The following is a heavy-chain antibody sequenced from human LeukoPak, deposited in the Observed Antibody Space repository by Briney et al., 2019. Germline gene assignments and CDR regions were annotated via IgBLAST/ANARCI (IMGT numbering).Heavy chain of an antibody. CDR3: ARSAKMYGSGSYYNYFDY. CDR1: GYNFTNYW. CDR2: IYPGDSDT. D-gene: IGHD3-10*01. V-gene: IGHV5-51*01. J-gene: IGHJ4*02. Sequence: GESLKISCKGSGYNFTNYWIGWVRQMPGKGLEWMGIIYPGDSDTRYSPSFQGPVTISADKSISTAYLQWSSLKASDTAMYYCARSAKMYGSGSYYNYFDYWGQGTLVTVSS.